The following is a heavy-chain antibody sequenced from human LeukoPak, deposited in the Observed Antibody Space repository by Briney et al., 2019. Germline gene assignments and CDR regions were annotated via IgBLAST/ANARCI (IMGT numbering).Heavy chain of an antibody. J-gene: IGHJ4*02. D-gene: IGHD1-26*01. CDR2: IYTSGST. CDR1: SGSISNYY. V-gene: IGHV4-4*07. CDR3: AREYGISGSYYY. Sequence: SETLSLTCTVSSGSISNYYWNWIRQPAGKGLEWIGRIYTSGSTNYNPSLKSRVTMSVDTSKNQFSLKLSSVTAADTAVYYCAREYGISGSYYYWGQGTLVTVSS.